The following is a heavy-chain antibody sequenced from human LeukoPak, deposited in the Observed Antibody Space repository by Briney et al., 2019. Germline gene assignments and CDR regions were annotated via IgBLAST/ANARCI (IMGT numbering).Heavy chain of an antibody. CDR3: AKGARSSSGYTTD. D-gene: IGHD3-22*01. J-gene: IGHJ4*02. CDR1: GFTFDDYA. CDR2: INWNSVSA. V-gene: IGHV3-9*01. Sequence: PGGSLRLSCAASGFTFDDYAMHWVRQAPGKGLEWVAGINWNSVSAVYADSLKGRLTISRDNAKNSLFLQMNSLKTEDTAFYYCAKGARSSSGYTTDWRQGILVTVSS.